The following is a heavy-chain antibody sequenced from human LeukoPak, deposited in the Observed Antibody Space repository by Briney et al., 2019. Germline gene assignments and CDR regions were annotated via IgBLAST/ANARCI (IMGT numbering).Heavy chain of an antibody. CDR3: ARDLGIAAAGYFDY. D-gene: IGHD6-13*01. CDR2: IIPIFGTA. Sequence: SVKLSCKASGGTFSSYAISWVRQAPGQGLEWMGGIIPIFGTANYAQKFQGRVTITADESTSTAYMELSSLRSEDTAVYYCARDLGIAAAGYFDYWGQGTLVTVSS. J-gene: IGHJ4*02. CDR1: GGTFSSYA. V-gene: IGHV1-69*13.